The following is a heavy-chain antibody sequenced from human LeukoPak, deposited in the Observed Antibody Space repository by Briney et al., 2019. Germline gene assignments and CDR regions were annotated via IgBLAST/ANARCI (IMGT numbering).Heavy chain of an antibody. Sequence: PSETLSLTCTVSGGSISSYYCSWVRQPPGKGRGWVGSIYYGGTTNYNPSLKSRVTISVDTSKNQLSLKRSSVTAADTAVYYCARQNYDILTGYQTGDAFDIWGQGTMVTVSS. CDR3: ARQNYDILTGYQTGDAFDI. CDR1: GGSISSYY. J-gene: IGHJ3*02. V-gene: IGHV4-59*08. CDR2: IYYGGTT. D-gene: IGHD3-9*01.